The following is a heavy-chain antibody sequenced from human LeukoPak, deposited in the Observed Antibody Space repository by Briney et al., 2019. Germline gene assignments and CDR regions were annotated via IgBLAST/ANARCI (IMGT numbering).Heavy chain of an antibody. Sequence: SETLSLTCAVSGYSISSGYYWGWIRQPPGKGLEWIGSIYHSGSTYYNPSLKSRVTISVDTSKNQFSLRLSSVTAADTAVYYCARANWGSGLDYWGQGTLVTVSS. CDR2: IYHSGST. D-gene: IGHD7-27*01. V-gene: IGHV4-38-2*01. CDR1: GYSISSGYY. CDR3: ARANWGSGLDY. J-gene: IGHJ4*02.